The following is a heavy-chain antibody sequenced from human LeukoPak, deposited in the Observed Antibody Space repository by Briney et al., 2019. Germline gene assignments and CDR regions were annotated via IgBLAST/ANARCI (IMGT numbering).Heavy chain of an antibody. CDR3: ARRGFGYSYGFVSYYFDY. J-gene: IGHJ4*02. CDR1: GYTLTSYY. V-gene: IGHV1-46*01. CDR2: INPSGGST. D-gene: IGHD5-18*01. Sequence: ASVKVSCKASGYTLTSYYMHWVRQAPGQGLEWMGIINPSGGSTSYAQKFQGSVTMTRDTSTSTVYMELSSLRSEDTAVYYCARRGFGYSYGFVSYYFDYWGQGTLVTVSS.